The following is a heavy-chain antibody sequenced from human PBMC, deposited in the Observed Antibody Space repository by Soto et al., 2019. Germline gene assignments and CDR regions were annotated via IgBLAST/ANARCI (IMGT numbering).Heavy chain of an antibody. CDR1: GYTFTGYY. V-gene: IGHV1-2*04. CDR3: ARENCTNGVCYTYDY. CDR2: INPNSGGT. Sequence: GASVKVSCKASGYTFTGYYMHWVRQAPGQGLEWMGWINPNSGGTNYAQKFQGWVTMTRDTSISTAYMELSRLRSDDTAVYYCARENCTNGVCYTYDYWGQGTLVTVSS. J-gene: IGHJ4*02. D-gene: IGHD2-8*01.